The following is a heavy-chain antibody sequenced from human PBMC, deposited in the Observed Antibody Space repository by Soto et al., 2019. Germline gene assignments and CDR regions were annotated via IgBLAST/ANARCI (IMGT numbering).Heavy chain of an antibody. CDR1: GGSVSSGNYC. D-gene: IGHD5-18*01. J-gene: IGHJ3*02. V-gene: IGHV4-61*01. CDR2: TYYSGTT. CDR3: ERGGNIYGANAFDI. Sequence: QVQLQESGPGLVKPSETLSLTCSVSGGSVSSGNYCWSLIRQPPGKGLEWIGYTYYSGTTAYNPSLKFRVTISVDMSQNRFYRRLTSVTAADTAVYYCERGGNIYGANAFDIWVPGKVVNVSS.